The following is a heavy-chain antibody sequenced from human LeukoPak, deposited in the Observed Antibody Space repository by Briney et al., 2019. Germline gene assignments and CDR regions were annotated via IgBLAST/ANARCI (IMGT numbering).Heavy chain of an antibody. J-gene: IGHJ6*04. CDR1: GGSFSSGSYY. CDR3: ASKPRDIVVVPAAMMDYYYGMDV. D-gene: IGHD2-2*01. V-gene: IGHV4-61*01. CDR2: IYYSGST. Sequence: SETLSLTCTVSGGSFSSGSYYWSWLRQPPGKGLEWIGYIYYSGSTNYNPSLKSRVTISVDTSKNQFSLKLSSVTAADTAVYYCASKPRDIVVVPAAMMDYYYGMDVWGKGTTVTVSS.